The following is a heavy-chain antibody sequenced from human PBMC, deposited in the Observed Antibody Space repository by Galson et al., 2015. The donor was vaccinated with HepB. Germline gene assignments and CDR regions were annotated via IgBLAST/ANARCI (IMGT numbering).Heavy chain of an antibody. Sequence: LRLSCAASGFTFSSYGMHWVRQAPGKGLEWVAVIWYDGSNKYYADSVKGRFTISRDNSKNTLYLQMNSLRAEDAAVYYCARGDNYQTFHYYYGMDVWGQGTTVTVSS. CDR1: GFTFSSYG. CDR3: ARGDNYQTFHYYYGMDV. D-gene: IGHD4-11*01. J-gene: IGHJ6*02. V-gene: IGHV3-33*01. CDR2: IWYDGSNK.